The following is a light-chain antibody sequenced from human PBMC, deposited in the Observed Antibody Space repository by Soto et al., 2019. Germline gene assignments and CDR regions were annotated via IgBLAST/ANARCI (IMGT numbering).Light chain of an antibody. V-gene: IGKV3-15*01. CDR1: QSISGH. Sequence: EIVLTQSPATLSVSPGERATLSCTASQSISGHLDWYQQKPGQAHRLLIYDAYTRATGIQYRFSGSGSGAEFTLTISSLQSEDFAVYYCKQYHMWPLTVGGGTKVDI. CDR2: DAY. J-gene: IGKJ4*01. CDR3: KQYHMWPLT.